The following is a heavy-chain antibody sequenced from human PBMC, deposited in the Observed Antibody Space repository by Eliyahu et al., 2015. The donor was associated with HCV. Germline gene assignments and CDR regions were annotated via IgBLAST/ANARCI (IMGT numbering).Heavy chain of an antibody. V-gene: IGHV4-59*01. Sequence: QVRLQESGPGLVRSSGTLSLTCSVSGDSMSGVYXSXIXQPTRKGLEWIAXINXYXXTNYNPSLKSXVSISIDTPKKQFSLTLRSVTAADTATYYCARDRLYSSGGGGMNVWGQGTTVTVSS. CDR3: ARDRLYSSGGGGMNV. D-gene: IGHD6-19*01. CDR1: GDSMSGVY. J-gene: IGHJ6*02. CDR2: INXYXXT.